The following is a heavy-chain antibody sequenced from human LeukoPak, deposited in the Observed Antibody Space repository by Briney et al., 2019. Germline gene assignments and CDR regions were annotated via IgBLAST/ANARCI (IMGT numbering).Heavy chain of an antibody. CDR1: GFTFSSYG. CDR2: IWYDGSNK. V-gene: IGHV3-33*08. J-gene: IGHJ4*02. CDR3: ARGGGSYYDILTGYYFDY. Sequence: PGRSLRLSCAASGFTFSSYGMHWVRQAPGKGLEWVAVIWYDGSNKYYADSVKGRFTISRDNSKNTLYLQMNSLRAEDTAVYYCARGGGSYYDILTGYYFDYWGQGTLVTVSS. D-gene: IGHD3-9*01.